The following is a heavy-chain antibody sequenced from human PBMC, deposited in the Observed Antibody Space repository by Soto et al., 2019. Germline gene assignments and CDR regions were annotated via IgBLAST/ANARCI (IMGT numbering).Heavy chain of an antibody. V-gene: IGHV1-18*04. D-gene: IGHD6-19*01. Sequence: ASVKVSCKASGYTFTSYGISWVRQAPGQGLEWMGWISAYNGNTNYAQKLQGRVTMTTDTSTSTAYMELRSLRSDDTAVYYCARNLAVAAHYYYYGMDVWGQGTTVTV. CDR3: ARNLAVAAHYYYYGMDV. CDR2: ISAYNGNT. J-gene: IGHJ6*02. CDR1: GYTFTSYG.